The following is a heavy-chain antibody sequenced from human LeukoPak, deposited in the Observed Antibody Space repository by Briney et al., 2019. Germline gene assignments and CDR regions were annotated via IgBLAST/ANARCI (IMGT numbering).Heavy chain of an antibody. V-gene: IGHV4-59*01. CDR3: ARADVQLREWAY. J-gene: IGHJ4*02. D-gene: IGHD5-18*01. CDR2: IYDSGRT. CDR1: DSSISTYY. Sequence: PSETLSLTCTVSDSSISTYYWSWIRQPPGKGLEWIGYIYDSGRTSYNPSLKSRVTISVDTSETQFSLMLTSVTAADTAVYYCARADVQLREWAYWGQGTLVTVSS.